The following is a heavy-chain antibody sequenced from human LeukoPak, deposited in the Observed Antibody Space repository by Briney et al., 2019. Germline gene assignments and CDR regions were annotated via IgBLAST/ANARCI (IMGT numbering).Heavy chain of an antibody. V-gene: IGHV4-4*07. J-gene: IGHJ4*02. Sequence: PSETLSLTCTVSGGSISSYYWSWIRQPAGKGLEWIGRIYTSGSTNYNPSLKSRVTMSVDTSKNQFSLKLSSVTAADTAVYYCARTNGNYGDYSFDYWGQGTLVTVSS. CDR2: IYTSGST. D-gene: IGHD4-17*01. CDR3: ARTNGNYGDYSFDY. CDR1: GGSISSYY.